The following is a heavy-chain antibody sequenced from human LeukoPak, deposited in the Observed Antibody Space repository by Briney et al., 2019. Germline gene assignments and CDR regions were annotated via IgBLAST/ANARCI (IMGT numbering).Heavy chain of an antibody. D-gene: IGHD2-15*01. V-gene: IGHV3-23*01. CDR1: GFIFSSYA. CDR2: ISSSGGRT. J-gene: IGHJ4*02. CDR3: AKGYCSGGSCYSGLFDY. Sequence: PGGSLRLSCAASGFIFSSYAVSWVRQAPGKGLEWVSAISSSGGRTYYADSVKGRFTISRDNSKDTLYLQMNSLRAEDTAVYYCAKGYCSGGSCYSGLFDYWGQGTLVTVSS.